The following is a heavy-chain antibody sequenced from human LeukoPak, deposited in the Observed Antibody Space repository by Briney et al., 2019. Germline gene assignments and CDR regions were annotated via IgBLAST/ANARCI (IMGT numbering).Heavy chain of an antibody. CDR3: ARYDFWSGPIDY. Sequence: SGTLSLTCAVSGDSISSSNWWSWVRLPPGKGLEWIGEGYHSGSTNYNPSLKSRVTISVDKSKNQFSLKLNSVTAADTAVYYCARYDFWSGPIDYWGQGTLVTVSS. J-gene: IGHJ4*02. D-gene: IGHD3-3*01. CDR2: GYHSGST. CDR1: GDSISSSNW. V-gene: IGHV4-4*02.